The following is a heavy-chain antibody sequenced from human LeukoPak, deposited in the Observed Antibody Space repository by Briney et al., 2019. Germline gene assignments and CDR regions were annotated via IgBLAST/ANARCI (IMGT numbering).Heavy chain of an antibody. J-gene: IGHJ4*02. D-gene: IGHD1-26*01. CDR2: IYYSGST. V-gene: IGHV4-39*01. CDR1: GGSFSSYY. CDR3: ARRTDFGATKDYFDY. Sequence: SETLSLTCAVYGGSFSSYYWGWIRQPPGKGLELIGCIYYSGSTYYNPSLKSRVTISVDTSKNQFSLKLSSVTAADTAVYYCARRTDFGATKDYFDYWGQGTLVTVSS.